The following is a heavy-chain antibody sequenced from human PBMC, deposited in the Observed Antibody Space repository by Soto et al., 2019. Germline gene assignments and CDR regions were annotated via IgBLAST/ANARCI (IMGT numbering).Heavy chain of an antibody. CDR3: AKSRRDGYTAPFGDY. D-gene: IGHD5-12*01. CDR1: GFTFDDYA. CDR2: ISWNSGSI. J-gene: IGHJ4*02. Sequence: SLKISCXASGFTFDDYAMHWVRQAPGKGLEWVSGISWNSGSIGYADSVKGRFTISRDNAKNSLYLQMNSLRAEDTALYYCAKSRRDGYTAPFGDYWGQGTLVIVSS. V-gene: IGHV3-9*01.